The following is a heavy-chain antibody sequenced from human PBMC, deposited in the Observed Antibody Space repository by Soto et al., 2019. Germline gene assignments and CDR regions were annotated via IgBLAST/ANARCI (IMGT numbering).Heavy chain of an antibody. CDR3: AKDPLWGQWLEYGYLDQ. J-gene: IGHJ5*02. D-gene: IGHD6-19*01. CDR1: GLTFSSYA. CDR2: ISNTGITT. Sequence: EVQLLESGGGLVQPGGSLRLSCAASGLTFSSYAMSWVRQAPGRGLEWVAVISNTGITTHYADSVKGRFTISRDNSKRTVYLQMNSLRVDDTAVYFCAKDPLWGQWLEYGYLDQWGQGNLVTVSS. V-gene: IGHV3-23*01.